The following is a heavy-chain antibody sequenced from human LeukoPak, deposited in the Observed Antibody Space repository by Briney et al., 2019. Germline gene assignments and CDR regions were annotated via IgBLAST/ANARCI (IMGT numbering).Heavy chain of an antibody. V-gene: IGHV3-33*01. J-gene: IGHJ3*02. CDR1: GFTFSSYG. CDR2: IWYDGSNK. D-gene: IGHD3-10*01. Sequence: PGGSLRLSCAASGFTFSSYGMHWVRQAPGKGLEWVAVIWYDGSNKYYAGSVKGRFTISRDNSKNTLYLQMNSLRAEDTAVYYCAREGTYGPLHDAFDIWGQGTMVTVSS. CDR3: AREGTYGPLHDAFDI.